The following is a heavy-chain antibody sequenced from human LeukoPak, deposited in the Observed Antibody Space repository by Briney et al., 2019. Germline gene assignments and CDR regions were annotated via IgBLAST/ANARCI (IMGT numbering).Heavy chain of an antibody. V-gene: IGHV3-7*03. CDR2: IKQDGSKK. CDR3: ATPLDYYDSSGYHQGGD. J-gene: IGHJ4*02. Sequence: GGSLRLSCAASGFTFSSYWMTWVRQAPGKGLEWVANIKQDGSKKNYVDSVKGRFTISRDNAKNSLFLQMNSLRAEDTAVYYCATPLDYYDSSGYHQGGDWGQGILVTVSS. D-gene: IGHD3-22*01. CDR1: GFTFSSYW.